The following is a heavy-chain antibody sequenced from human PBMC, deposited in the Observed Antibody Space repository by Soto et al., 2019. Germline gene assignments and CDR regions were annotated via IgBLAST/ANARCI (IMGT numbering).Heavy chain of an antibody. J-gene: IGHJ5*02. CDR1: GFTFSDYY. D-gene: IGHD6-13*01. CDR2: ISSSSSYT. V-gene: IGHV3-11*06. CDR3: ARDRGGGSSPNWFDP. Sequence: AGGSLRLSCAASGFTFSDYYMSWIRQAPGKGLEWVSYISSSSSYTNYADSVKGRFTISRDNAKNSLYLQMNSLRAEDTAVYYCARDRGGGSSPNWFDPWGQGTLVTVSS.